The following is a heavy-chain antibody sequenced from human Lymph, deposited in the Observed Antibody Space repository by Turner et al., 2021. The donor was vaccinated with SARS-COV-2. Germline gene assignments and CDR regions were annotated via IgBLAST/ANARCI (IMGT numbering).Heavy chain of an antibody. D-gene: IGHD2-15*01. CDR2: IDPEDGET. CDR3: ATVICSGGSCYYYGMDV. CDR1: GYTRTDLP. Sequence: QVQLVLSGAEVKKPGASMTVSCKVAGYTRTDLPMHWVRQAPGKGLEWVGGIDPEDGETIYAQKFQGRVTMTENTTTDTVYMELSRLRSEDTAVYYCATVICSGGSCYYYGMDVWGQGTTVTVSS. J-gene: IGHJ6*02. V-gene: IGHV1-24*01.